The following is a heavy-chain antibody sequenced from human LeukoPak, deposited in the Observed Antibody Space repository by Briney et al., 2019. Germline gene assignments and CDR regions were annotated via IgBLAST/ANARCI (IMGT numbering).Heavy chain of an antibody. V-gene: IGHV1-69*01. J-gene: IGHJ6*02. Sequence: SVKVSCKASGGTFSSYAISWVRQAPGQGLEWMGGIIPIFGTANYAQKFQGRVTITADESTSTAYMELSSLRSEDTAVYYCAREGYYDSSGYYYVHYYYGMDVWGQGTTVTVSS. CDR1: GGTFSSYA. CDR2: IIPIFGTA. D-gene: IGHD3-22*01. CDR3: AREGYYDSSGYYYVHYYYGMDV.